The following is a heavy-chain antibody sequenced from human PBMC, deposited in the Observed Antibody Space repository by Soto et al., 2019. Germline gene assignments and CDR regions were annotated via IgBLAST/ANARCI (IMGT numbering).Heavy chain of an antibody. Sequence: SXRLSCVASGFTFCGYSMHWVRQVPGKGLEWVSGISWNGDKKGYADSVKGRFTISRDNAKNSLYLEMNSLRGEDTAFYYCARNTRGYGEQFDSWGRGTLVTVSS. CDR1: GFTFCGYS. J-gene: IGHJ4*02. D-gene: IGHD4-17*01. V-gene: IGHV3-9*01. CDR2: ISWNGDKK. CDR3: ARNTRGYGEQFDS.